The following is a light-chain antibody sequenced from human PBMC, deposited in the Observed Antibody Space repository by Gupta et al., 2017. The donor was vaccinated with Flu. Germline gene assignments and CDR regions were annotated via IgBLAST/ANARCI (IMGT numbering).Light chain of an antibody. V-gene: IGLV2-14*01. J-gene: IGLJ1*01. CDR3: SSYTTSNTLV. CDR2: EVS. Sequence: VSWYQQFPGKAPNLIIYEVSYRPARVSSRFSGSKSGNTASLTISGLQAEDEADYYCSSYTTSNTLVFGSGTQVTVL.